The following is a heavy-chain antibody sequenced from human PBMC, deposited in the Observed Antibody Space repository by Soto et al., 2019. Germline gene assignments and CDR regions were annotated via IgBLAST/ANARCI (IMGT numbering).Heavy chain of an antibody. CDR1: GFTFSSYS. CDR2: ISSSSSTI. Sequence: HPGGSLRLSCAASGFTFSSYSMNWVRQAPGKGLEWVSYISSSSSTIYYADSVKGRFTISRDNAKNSLYLQMNSLRDEDTAVYYCARGPGIAAAGPYPLYYYMDVWGKRTTVTVSS. CDR3: ARGPGIAAAGPYPLYYYMDV. D-gene: IGHD6-13*01. V-gene: IGHV3-48*02. J-gene: IGHJ6*03.